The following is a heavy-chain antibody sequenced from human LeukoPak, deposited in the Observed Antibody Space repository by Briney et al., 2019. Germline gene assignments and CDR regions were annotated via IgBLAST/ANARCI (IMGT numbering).Heavy chain of an antibody. CDR2: VIPSSGGT. V-gene: IGHV1-2*02. Sequence: GASVKVSCKASGYTFNVYYIHWLRQAPGQGLEWVGWVIPSSGGTNYAQKFQGGVTMTRDTSITTAYMELSSLRSDDTAVYYCARDVGEYCSSTNCYASHYWGQGTLVTVSS. J-gene: IGHJ4*02. CDR1: GYTFNVYY. CDR3: ARDVGEYCSSTNCYASHY. D-gene: IGHD2-2*01.